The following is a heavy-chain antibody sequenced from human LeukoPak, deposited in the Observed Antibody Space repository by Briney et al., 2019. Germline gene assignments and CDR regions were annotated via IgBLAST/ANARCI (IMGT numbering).Heavy chain of an antibody. D-gene: IGHD2-2*01. J-gene: IGHJ6*04. CDR3: ASARTTAFMDV. CDR1: GGSISSYY. Sequence: PSETLSLTCTVSGGSISSYYWSWIRQPPGKGLEWIGYIYYSGSTNYNPSLKSRVTISVDTSKNQFSLKLSSVTAADTAVYYCASARTTAFMDVWGKGTTVTVSS. CDR2: IYYSGST. V-gene: IGHV4-59*12.